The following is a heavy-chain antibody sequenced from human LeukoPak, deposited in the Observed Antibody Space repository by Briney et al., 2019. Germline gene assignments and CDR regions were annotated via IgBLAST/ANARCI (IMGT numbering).Heavy chain of an antibody. V-gene: IGHV4-31*03. CDR3: ASAPYVNYYDSSGYYVNWFDP. CDR1: GGSISSGGYY. CDR2: IYYSGST. J-gene: IGHJ5*02. Sequence: SETLSLTCTVSGGSISSGGYYWSWIRQHPGKGLEWIGYIYYSGSTYYNPSLKSRVTISVDTSKNQFSLKLSSVTAADTAVYYCASAPYVNYYDSSGYYVNWFDPWGQGTLVTVSS. D-gene: IGHD3-22*01.